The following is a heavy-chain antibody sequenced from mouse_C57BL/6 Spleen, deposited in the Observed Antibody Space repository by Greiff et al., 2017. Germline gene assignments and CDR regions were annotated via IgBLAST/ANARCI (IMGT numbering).Heavy chain of an antibody. J-gene: IGHJ2*01. CDR1: GYTFTSYW. V-gene: IGHV1-55*01. Sequence: VQLQQPGAELVKPGASVKMSCKASGYTFTSYWITWVKQRPGQGLEWIGDIYPGSGSTNYNEKFKSKATLTVDTSSSTAYMQLSSLTSEDSAVYYCARRDYGSSYGDYWGQGTTLTVSS. CDR2: IYPGSGST. D-gene: IGHD1-1*01. CDR3: ARRDYGSSYGDY.